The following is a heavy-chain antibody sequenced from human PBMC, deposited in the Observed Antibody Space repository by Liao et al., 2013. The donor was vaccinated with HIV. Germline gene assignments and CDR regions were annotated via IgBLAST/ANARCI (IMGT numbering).Heavy chain of an antibody. V-gene: IGHV4-34*01. CDR1: GGSFSGYY. J-gene: IGHJ4*02. CDR3: ARGRGGSYPGFDY. CDR2: INHSGST. Sequence: QVQLQQWGAGLLKPSETLSLTCAVYGGSFSGYYWSWIRQPPGKGLEWIGEINHSGSTNYNPSLKSRVTISVDTSKNQFSLKLSSVTAADTAVYYCARGRGGSYPGFDYWGQGTLVTVSS. D-gene: IGHD1-26*01.